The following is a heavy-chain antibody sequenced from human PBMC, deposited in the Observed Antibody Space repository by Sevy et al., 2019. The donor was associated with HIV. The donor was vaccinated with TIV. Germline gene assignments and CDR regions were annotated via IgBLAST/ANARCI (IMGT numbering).Heavy chain of an antibody. CDR2: INPDNGDT. D-gene: IGHD3-3*01. CDR3: ARNLAIFGVQNGLDV. Sequence: ASVKVSCKSTGYMFTDFYINWVRLAPGQGLEWVGWINPDNGDTDYGQKFQGRVTMTRDTSLSSAYMELISLRSDDTAIYYCARNLAIFGVQNGLDVWGQGTSVTVSS. V-gene: IGHV1-2*02. J-gene: IGHJ6*02. CDR1: GYMFTDFY.